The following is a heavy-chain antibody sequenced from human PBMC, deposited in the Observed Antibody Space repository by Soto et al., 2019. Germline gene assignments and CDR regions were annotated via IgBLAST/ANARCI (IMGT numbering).Heavy chain of an antibody. CDR3: AKDGGKYQLPDAFDI. CDR1: GFTFSSYG. D-gene: IGHD2-2*01. CDR2: ISYDGSNK. J-gene: IGHJ3*02. V-gene: IGHV3-30*18. Sequence: GGSLRLSCAASGFTFSSYGMHWVRQAPGKGLEWVAVISYDGSNKYYADSVKGRFTISRDNSKNTLYLQMNSLRAEDTAVYYCAKDGGKYQLPDAFDIWGQGTMVTVSS.